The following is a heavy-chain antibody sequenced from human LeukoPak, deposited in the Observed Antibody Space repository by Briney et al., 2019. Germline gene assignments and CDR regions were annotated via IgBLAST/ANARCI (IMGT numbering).Heavy chain of an antibody. CDR1: GFSFNTCG. V-gene: IGHV3-30*02. D-gene: IGHD2-2*01. J-gene: IGHJ4*02. Sequence: GGSLRLSCTASGFSFNTCGMHWVRQPPGKGLEWVAFITYDRGDKYYADSVKGRSTISRDSSKTTLYLQMNSLRAEDTAVYYCYTDIVTVPAPDYWGQGALVTVSS. CDR3: YTDIVTVPAPDY. CDR2: ITYDRGDK.